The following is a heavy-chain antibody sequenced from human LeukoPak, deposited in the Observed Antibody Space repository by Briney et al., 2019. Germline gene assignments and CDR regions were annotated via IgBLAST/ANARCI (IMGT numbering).Heavy chain of an antibody. D-gene: IGHD3-22*01. CDR2: IVTYTANT. CDR1: GYTFTGYY. Sequence: ASVKVSCKASGYTFTGYYMHWVRQAPGQGLEWMGWIVTYTANTNYAQSLQGRVTMTTDASTSTVYMELRSLRSDDTAMYYCARVGDSSIHSHKFDLWGQGTMVTVSS. CDR3: ARVGDSSIHSHKFDL. V-gene: IGHV1-18*04. J-gene: IGHJ5*02.